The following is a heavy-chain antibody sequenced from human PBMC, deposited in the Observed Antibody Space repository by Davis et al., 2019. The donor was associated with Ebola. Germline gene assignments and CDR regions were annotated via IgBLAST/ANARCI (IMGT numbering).Heavy chain of an antibody. D-gene: IGHD2-15*01. CDR2: FSAYNGNT. V-gene: IGHV1-18*01. CDR1: GYTFTSYV. Sequence: AASVKVSCKASGYTFTSYVISWVRQAPGQGLEWMGWFSAYNGNTNYAQKLQGRVTITTDTSTSTAYMELRSLRSDDTAVYYCARSWEADIVVIMAADLDYWGHGTLVTVSS. CDR3: ARSWEADIVVIMAADLDY. J-gene: IGHJ4*01.